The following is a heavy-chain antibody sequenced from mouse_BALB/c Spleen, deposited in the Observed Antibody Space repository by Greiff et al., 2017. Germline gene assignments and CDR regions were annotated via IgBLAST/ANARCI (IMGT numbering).Heavy chain of an antibody. CDR3: AYGNYYYYAMDY. D-gene: IGHD2-1*01. J-gene: IGHJ4*01. CDR2: IDPANGNT. Sequence: EVHLVESGAELVKPGASVKLSCTASGFNIKDTYMHWVKQRPEQGLEWIGRIDPANGNTKYDPKFQGKATITADTSSNTAYLQLSSLTSEDTAVYYCAYGNYYYYAMDYWGQGTSVTVSS. V-gene: IGHV14-3*02. CDR1: GFNIKDTY.